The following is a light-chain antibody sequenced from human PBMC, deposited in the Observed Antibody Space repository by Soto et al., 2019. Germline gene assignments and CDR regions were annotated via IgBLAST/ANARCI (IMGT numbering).Light chain of an antibody. Sequence: QSALTQPASVSGSPGQSITISCTGASRDVGGNNYVSWYQQYPGKAPKLMVCDVSNRPSGVSNRFSGSKSGTTASLTISGLQAEDEADHYCSSFTGTSYVFGTGTKLTVL. J-gene: IGLJ1*01. CDR2: DVS. V-gene: IGLV2-14*01. CDR3: SSFTGTSYV. CDR1: SRDVGGNNY.